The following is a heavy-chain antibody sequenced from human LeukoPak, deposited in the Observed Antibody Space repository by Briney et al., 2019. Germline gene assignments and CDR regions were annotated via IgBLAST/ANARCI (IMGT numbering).Heavy chain of an antibody. J-gene: IGHJ4*02. CDR2: IYYSGST. V-gene: IGHV4-39*07. CDR3: AREPASGIAVAGTDFDY. Sequence: SETLSLTCTVSGGSISSSSYYWGWIRQPPGKGLEWIGSIYYSGSTYYNPSLKSRVTIPVDTSKNQFSLKLSSVTAADTAVYYCAREPASGIAVAGTDFDYWGQGTLVTVSS. CDR1: GGSISSSSYY. D-gene: IGHD6-19*01.